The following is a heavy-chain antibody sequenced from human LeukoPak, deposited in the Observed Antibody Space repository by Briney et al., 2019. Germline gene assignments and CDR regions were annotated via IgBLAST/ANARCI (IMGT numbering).Heavy chain of an antibody. Sequence: PGGSLRLSCAASGFTFSSYAVSWVRQAPGKGLEWVSAISGSGGSTYYADSVKGRFTISRDNSKNTLYLQMNSLRAEDTAVYYCAKKLLWFGELLPYFDYWGQGTLVTVSS. V-gene: IGHV3-23*01. CDR1: GFTFSSYA. CDR2: ISGSGGST. D-gene: IGHD3-10*01. J-gene: IGHJ4*02. CDR3: AKKLLWFGELLPYFDY.